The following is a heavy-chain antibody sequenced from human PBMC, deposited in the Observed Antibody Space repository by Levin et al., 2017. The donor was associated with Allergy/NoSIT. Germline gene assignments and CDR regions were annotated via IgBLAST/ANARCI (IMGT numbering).Heavy chain of an antibody. Sequence: GGSLRLSCAASGFTFNIYWMHWVRQAPGEGLVWLSRIKGDGSTTAYADSVKGRFTISRDNARNTVYLQMNSLRVEDTAVYYCFASGSYSGYWGQGTLSPSPQ. D-gene: IGHD3-10*01. J-gene: IGHJ4*02. CDR2: IKGDGSTT. CDR3: FASGSYSGY. CDR1: GFTFNIYW. V-gene: IGHV3-74*01.